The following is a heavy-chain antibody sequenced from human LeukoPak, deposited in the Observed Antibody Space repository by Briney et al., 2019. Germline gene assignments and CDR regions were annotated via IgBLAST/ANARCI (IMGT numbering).Heavy chain of an antibody. CDR3: ARDISGYYYFDY. D-gene: IGHD3-22*01. Sequence: GRSLRLSCAASGFTFSNYGMHWVRQAPGKRLEWVAVIWYDGSNKYNADSVKGRFIISRDNSKNTLYLQMNSLRAEDTAVYYCARDISGYYYFDYWGQGTLVTVSS. CDR1: GFTFSNYG. CDR2: IWYDGSNK. J-gene: IGHJ4*02. V-gene: IGHV3-33*01.